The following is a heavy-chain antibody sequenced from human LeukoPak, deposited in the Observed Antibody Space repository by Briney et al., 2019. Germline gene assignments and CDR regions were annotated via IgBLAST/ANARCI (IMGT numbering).Heavy chain of an antibody. CDR1: GFTFSSYS. J-gene: IGHJ6*02. D-gene: IGHD3-22*01. CDR3: ARDEDSSGYYPPYYYYGMDV. V-gene: IGHV3-21*01. CDR2: ISSSSSYI. Sequence: GGSLRLSCAASGFTFSSYSMNWVRQAPGKGLEWVSSISSSSSYIYYADSVKGRFTISRDNAKNSLYLQMNSLRAKDTAVYYCARDEDSSGYYPPYYYYGMDVWGQGTTVTVSS.